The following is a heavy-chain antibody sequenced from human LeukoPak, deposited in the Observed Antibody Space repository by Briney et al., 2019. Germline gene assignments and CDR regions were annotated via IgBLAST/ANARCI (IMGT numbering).Heavy chain of an antibody. CDR1: GFTFSSYS. J-gene: IGHJ4*02. CDR3: ARMGLSYYFDY. CDR2: ISSSSSTI. Sequence: GGSLRLSCAASGFTFSSYSMNWVRQAPGKGLEWVSYISSSSSTIYYADSVKGRFTISRDNAKNSLYLQMNSLRAEDTAVYYCARMGLSYYFDYWGQGTLVTVSS. D-gene: IGHD3-16*01. V-gene: IGHV3-48*01.